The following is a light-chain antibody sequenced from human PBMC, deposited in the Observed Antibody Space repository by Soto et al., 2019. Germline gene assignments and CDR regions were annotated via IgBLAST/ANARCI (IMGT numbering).Light chain of an antibody. CDR1: QSVSSY. V-gene: IGKV3-20*01. Sequence: IVLTPSPATLSLSPGERATLSCRASQSVSSYLAWYQQKPGQAPRLLIYDASNRATGIPARFSGSGSGTDFTLTISRLEPEDFAVYYCQQYGSSPLITFGQGRLLEIK. CDR2: DAS. CDR3: QQYGSSPLIT. J-gene: IGKJ5*01.